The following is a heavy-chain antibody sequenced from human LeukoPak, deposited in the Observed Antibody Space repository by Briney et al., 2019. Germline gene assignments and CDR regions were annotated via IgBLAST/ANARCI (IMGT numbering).Heavy chain of an antibody. V-gene: IGHV3-15*01. CDR2: MKSKTYGRIT. J-gene: IGHJ6*03. CDR3: TTLGIAVAEDYYYYMDV. CDR1: GFTFSNAR. Sequence: GGSLRLSCAASGFTFSNAREIWLPQAPGKGLEGVGRMKSKTYGRITDYAAPVKDRLTISRDDSKNTLYLQMNSLKTEDTAVYYCTTLGIAVAEDYYYYMDVWGKGATVTVSS. D-gene: IGHD6-19*01.